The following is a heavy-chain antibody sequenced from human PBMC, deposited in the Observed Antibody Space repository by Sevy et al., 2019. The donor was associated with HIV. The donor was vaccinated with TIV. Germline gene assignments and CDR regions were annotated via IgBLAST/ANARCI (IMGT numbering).Heavy chain of an antibody. CDR2: INDNGRNA. J-gene: IGHJ6*03. CDR3: VRSRVTVTNGHNYYYMDV. D-gene: IGHD4-17*01. V-gene: IGHV3-64D*06. Sequence: GGSLRLSCSVSGFTFSSFHMQWVRQAPGRGLEYVSAINDNGRNAYYADSVKGRFTTSRDNSKNTLYLQMSSLTGEDTAVYYCVRSRVTVTNGHNYYYMDVWGKGTTVTVSS. CDR1: GFTFSSFH.